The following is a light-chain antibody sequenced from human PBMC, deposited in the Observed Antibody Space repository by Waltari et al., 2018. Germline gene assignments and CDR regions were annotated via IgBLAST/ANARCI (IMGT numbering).Light chain of an antibody. CDR1: ISNIGGNA. J-gene: IGLJ1*01. CDR2: SNS. V-gene: IGLV1-44*01. Sequence: QSVLTQPPSASGTPGQRVTISCSGSISNIGGNAVNLYQHLPGTAPKLLIYSNSQRPSGVPDRFSGSTSGTSASLAISELQSGDEADYYCATWDDSLNGFYVFGTGTKVTVL. CDR3: ATWDDSLNGFYV.